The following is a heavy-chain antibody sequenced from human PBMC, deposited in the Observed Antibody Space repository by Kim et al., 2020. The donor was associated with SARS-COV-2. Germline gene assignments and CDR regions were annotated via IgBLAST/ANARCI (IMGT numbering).Heavy chain of an antibody. CDR2: GST. Sequence: GSTYSANSVKGRFTISRDNSKNTLYLQMNSLRSEDTAVYYCAKDPGEVLIWGQGTMVTVSS. CDR3: AKDPGEVLI. V-gene: IGHV3-23*01. D-gene: IGHD4-17*01. J-gene: IGHJ3*02.